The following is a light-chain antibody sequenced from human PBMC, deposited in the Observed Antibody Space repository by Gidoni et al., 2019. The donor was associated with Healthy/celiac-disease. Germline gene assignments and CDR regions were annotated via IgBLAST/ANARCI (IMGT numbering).Light chain of an antibody. CDR1: QGISSW. V-gene: IGKV1-5*03. J-gene: IGKJ2*04. CDR3: QQYNSYSPCS. CDR2: QAS. Sequence: DIQLTQSPSTLSASVGDSVTITCRASQGISSWLAGDQQKPGKAPKLLIDQASSLESGVPSRFSGSGAGTEFTLTIISLQPDDCATYYCQQYNSYSPCSFGQGTKLEIK.